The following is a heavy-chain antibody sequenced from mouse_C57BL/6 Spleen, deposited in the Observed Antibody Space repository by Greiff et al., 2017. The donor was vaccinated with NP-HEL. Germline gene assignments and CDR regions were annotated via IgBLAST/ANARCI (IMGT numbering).Heavy chain of an antibody. CDR3: ARWGGYSEIEFAY. V-gene: IGHV1-76*01. D-gene: IGHD2-2*01. CDR1: GYTFTDYY. J-gene: IGHJ3*01. Sequence: QVHVKQSGAELVRPGASVKLSCKASGYTFTDYYINWVKQRPGQGLEWIARIYPGSGNTYYNEKFKVKATLTAEKSSSTADMQLSSLTSEDSAVYFCARWGGYSEIEFAYWGQGTRVTV. CDR2: IYPGSGNT.